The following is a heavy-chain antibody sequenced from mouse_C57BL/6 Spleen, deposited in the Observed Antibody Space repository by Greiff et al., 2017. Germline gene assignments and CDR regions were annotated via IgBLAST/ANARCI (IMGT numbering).Heavy chain of an antibody. J-gene: IGHJ2*01. CDR3: ARGGYYYGSSYNFDY. CDR2: IDPSDSYT. CDR1: GYTFTSYW. Sequence: QVQLQQPGAELVMPGASVKLSCKASGYTFTSYWMHWVKQRPGQGLAWIGEIDPSDSYTNYNQKFKGKSTLTVDKSSSTAYMQLSSLTSEDSAVYYCARGGYYYGSSYNFDYWGQGTTLTVSS. V-gene: IGHV1-69*01. D-gene: IGHD1-1*01.